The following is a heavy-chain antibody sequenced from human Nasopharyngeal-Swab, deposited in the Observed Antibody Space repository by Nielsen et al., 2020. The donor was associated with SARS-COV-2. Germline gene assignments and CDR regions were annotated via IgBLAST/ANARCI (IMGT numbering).Heavy chain of an antibody. CDR2: IIPIFGTA. V-gene: IGHV1-69*13. J-gene: IGHJ6*02. CDR3: AEAPSGGWYFDYYYYGMDV. Sequence: SVKDSCKASAGIFSSYAISWLRQAAAQGLEWMGGIIPIFGTANYAQKFQGRVTITAEESTSTAYLELSSLRSEDTAVYYCAEAPSGGWYFDYYYYGMDVWGQGTTVTVSS. D-gene: IGHD6-19*01. CDR1: AGIFSSYA.